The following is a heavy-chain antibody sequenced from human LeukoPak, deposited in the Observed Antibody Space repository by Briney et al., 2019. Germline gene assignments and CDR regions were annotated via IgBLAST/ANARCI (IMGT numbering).Heavy chain of an antibody. V-gene: IGHV4-34*01. CDR3: ARVPHYYFGYGYFDS. CDR2: IDQSGTT. J-gene: IGHJ4*02. Sequence: SETLSLTCVVYGGSFSGYYWSWIRQPPGKGLEWIGEIDQSGTTNYNPSLQSRVSISVATSKKQSSLTLTSMPAADTAVYYCARVPHYYFGYGYFDSWGQGTLVTVSS. CDR1: GGSFSGYY. D-gene: IGHD3-10*01.